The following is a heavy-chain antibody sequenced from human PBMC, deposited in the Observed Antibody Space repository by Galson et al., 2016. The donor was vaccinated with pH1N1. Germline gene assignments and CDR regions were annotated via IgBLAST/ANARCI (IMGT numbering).Heavy chain of an antibody. CDR3: ARQYDFGDYRGNAFDI. CDR1: GYIFTSQW. CDR2: VNPGGSTI. D-gene: IGHD4-17*01. V-gene: IGHV5-51*03. Sequence: QSGAEVKKPGESLKISCKASGYIFTSQWIAWVRQVPGKGLEWVGVVNPGGSTIRYSPSFQGQVTISSDKSISTAYLQWISLRASDTAMYYCARQYDFGDYRGNAFDIWGQGQWSSSLQ. J-gene: IGHJ3*02.